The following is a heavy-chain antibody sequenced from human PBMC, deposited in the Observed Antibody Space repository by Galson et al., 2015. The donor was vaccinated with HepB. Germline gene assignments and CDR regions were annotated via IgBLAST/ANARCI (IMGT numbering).Heavy chain of an antibody. V-gene: IGHV5-10-1*01. CDR2: IDPSDSYT. CDR3: ARRPGGYPEGYYYGMDV. Sequence: QSGAEVKKPGESLRISCKGSGYSFTSYWISWVRQMPGKGLEWMGRIDPSDSYTNYSPSFQGHVTISADKSISTAYLQWSSLKASDTAMYYCARRPGGYPEGYYYGMDVWGQGTTVTVSS. CDR1: GYSFTSYW. J-gene: IGHJ6*02. D-gene: IGHD6-25*01.